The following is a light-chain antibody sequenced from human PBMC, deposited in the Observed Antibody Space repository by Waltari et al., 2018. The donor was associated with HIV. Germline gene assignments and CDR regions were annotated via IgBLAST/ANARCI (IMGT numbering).Light chain of an antibody. Sequence: QSALTQPPSASGSPGPSVTLSCPGTSSDVGDSNFVPWDQQHPGKAPKLMIYEVNKRPAEVPDIFSGSKSGNTASRTVSGLQAEDEADYYCSSYAGSNNVLFGGGTKMTGL. CDR3: SSYAGSNNVL. V-gene: IGLV2-8*01. CDR1: SSDVGDSNF. J-gene: IGLJ2*01. CDR2: EVN.